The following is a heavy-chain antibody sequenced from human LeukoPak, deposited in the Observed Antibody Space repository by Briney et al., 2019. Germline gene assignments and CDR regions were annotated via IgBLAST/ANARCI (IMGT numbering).Heavy chain of an antibody. Sequence: PEGSLRLSCAASGFTFSSYGMHWVRQAPGKGLEWVAVISCDGSNKYYADSVKGRFTISRDNSKNTLYLQMNSLRAEDTAVYYCAKDLWFGELFSPQNAFDIWGQGTMVTVSS. CDR2: ISCDGSNK. CDR1: GFTFSSYG. V-gene: IGHV3-30*18. CDR3: AKDLWFGELFSPQNAFDI. J-gene: IGHJ3*02. D-gene: IGHD3-10*01.